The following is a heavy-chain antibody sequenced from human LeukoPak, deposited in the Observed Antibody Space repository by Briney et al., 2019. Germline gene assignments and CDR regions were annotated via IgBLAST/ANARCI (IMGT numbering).Heavy chain of an antibody. D-gene: IGHD1-7*01. Sequence: GPSVKVSCKASGGTFSSYAISWGRQAPGQGLEWMGGIIPIFGTANYAQKFQGRVTITTDESTSTAYMELSSLRSEDAAVYYCARGWNSGAFDIWGQGTMGTVSS. CDR1: GGTFSSYA. V-gene: IGHV1-69*05. J-gene: IGHJ3*02. CDR3: ARGWNSGAFDI. CDR2: IIPIFGTA.